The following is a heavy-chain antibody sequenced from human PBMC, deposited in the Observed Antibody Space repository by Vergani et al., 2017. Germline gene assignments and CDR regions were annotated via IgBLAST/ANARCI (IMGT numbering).Heavy chain of an antibody. CDR1: GVTFSSYA. CDR3: AREKYKGELLAALFDY. D-gene: IGHD1-26*01. V-gene: IGHV1-69*06. CDR2: IIPIFGTA. J-gene: IGHJ4*02. Sequence: QVQLVQSGAEVKKPGSSVKVSCKASGVTFSSYAISWVRQAPGQGLEWMGGIIPIFGTANYAQKFQGRVTITADKSTSTAYMELSSLRSEDTAVYYCAREKYKGELLAALFDYWGQGTLVTVSS.